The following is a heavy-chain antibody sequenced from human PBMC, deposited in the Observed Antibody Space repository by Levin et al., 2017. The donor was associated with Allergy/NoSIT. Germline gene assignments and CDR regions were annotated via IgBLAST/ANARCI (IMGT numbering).Heavy chain of an antibody. CDR3: ARGEPYDFWSGYYNSGAFEFDY. CDR1: GGSVSSGSYY. CDR2: IYYSGST. J-gene: IGHJ4*02. V-gene: IGHV4-61*01. D-gene: IGHD3-3*01. Sequence: ASETLSLTCTVSGGSVSSGSYYWSWIRQPPGKGLEWIGYIYYSGSTNYNPSLKSRVTISVDTSKNQFSLKLSSVTAADTAVYYCARGEPYDFWSGYYNSGAFEFDYWGQGTLVTVSS.